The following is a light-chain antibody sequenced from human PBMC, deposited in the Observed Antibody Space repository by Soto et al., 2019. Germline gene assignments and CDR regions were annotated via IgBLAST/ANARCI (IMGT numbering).Light chain of an antibody. V-gene: IGKV1-9*01. Sequence: DIQLTQSPSFLSASVGDRVTITCRATQGISSYLAWYQQKPGKAPNLLIYDASTLKSGVPSRFSGSGSGTEFTLTISSLQPEDFATYYCQHLNSYPLTFGGGTKVEIK. CDR1: QGISSY. J-gene: IGKJ4*01. CDR3: QHLNSYPLT. CDR2: DAS.